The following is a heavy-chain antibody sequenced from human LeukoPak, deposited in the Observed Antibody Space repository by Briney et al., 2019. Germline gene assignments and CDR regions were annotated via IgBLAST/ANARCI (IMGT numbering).Heavy chain of an antibody. D-gene: IGHD4-11*01. CDR1: GGSISSSSYY. V-gene: IGHV4-39*01. Sequence: PSETLSLTCTVSGGSISSSSYYWGWIRQPPGKGLEWIGSIYYSGSTYYNPSLKSRVTISVDTSKNQFSLKLSSVTAADTAVYYCAVQHDYRLRYWGQGTLVTVSS. CDR2: IYYSGST. CDR3: AVQHDYRLRY. J-gene: IGHJ4*02.